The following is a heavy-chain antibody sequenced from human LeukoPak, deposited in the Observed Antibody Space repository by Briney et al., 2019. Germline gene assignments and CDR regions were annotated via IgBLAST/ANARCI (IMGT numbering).Heavy chain of an antibody. CDR2: INTNGGST. J-gene: IGHJ3*01. V-gene: IGHV1-46*01. D-gene: IGHD3-16*01. CDR3: AKDQGLQGDAFDF. Sequence: ASVKVSCKASGYTFTGYFMHWVRQAPGQGLEWMGIINTNGGSTTYAQKFQGRVTMTRDASTSTVYMELSSLRSEDTAVYYCAKDQGLQGDAFDFWGQGTMVTVSS. CDR1: GYTFTGYF.